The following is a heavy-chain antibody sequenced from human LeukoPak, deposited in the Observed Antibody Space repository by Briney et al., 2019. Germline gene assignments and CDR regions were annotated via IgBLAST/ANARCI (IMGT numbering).Heavy chain of an antibody. CDR1: GGSITTHS. CDR3: ARALLGANDAFDI. Sequence: SETLSLTCTVSGGSITTHSWSWIRQPPGKGLEWFGRIYCTGSTKYNPSLKSRVTISVDTSKNQFSLKLNSVTAADTAVYYCARALLGANDAFDIWGQGTMVTVSS. CDR2: IYCTGST. D-gene: IGHD3-16*01. J-gene: IGHJ3*02. V-gene: IGHV4-59*11.